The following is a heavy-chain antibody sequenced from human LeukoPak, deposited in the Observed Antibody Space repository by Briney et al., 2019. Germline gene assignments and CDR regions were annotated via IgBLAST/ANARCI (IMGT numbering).Heavy chain of an antibody. D-gene: IGHD3-10*01. J-gene: IGHJ4*02. CDR1: RFTFSSYA. V-gene: IGHV3-23*01. CDR2: ISGSGDNT. Sequence: GGSLRLSCAASRFTFSSYAMSWVRQAPGKGLEWVSGISGSGDNTYYADSVKGRFTISRDNSKNTLYLQMNSLRAEDTAVYYCARDSGGSYYEYWGQGTLVTVSS. CDR3: ARDSGGSYYEY.